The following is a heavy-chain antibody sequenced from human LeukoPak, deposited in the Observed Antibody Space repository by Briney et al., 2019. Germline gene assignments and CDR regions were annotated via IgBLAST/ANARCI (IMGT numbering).Heavy chain of an antibody. CDR2: MNPNSGNT. V-gene: IGHV1-8*01. Sequence: ASVKVSCKASGFTFTRYDINWVRQATGQGLEWMGWMNPNSGNTGYAQKFQGRVTMTRNTSISTAYMELSSLRSEDTAVYYCASPYYYYYGMDVWGQGTTVTVSS. CDR3: ASPYYYYYGMDV. J-gene: IGHJ6*02. CDR1: GFTFTRYD.